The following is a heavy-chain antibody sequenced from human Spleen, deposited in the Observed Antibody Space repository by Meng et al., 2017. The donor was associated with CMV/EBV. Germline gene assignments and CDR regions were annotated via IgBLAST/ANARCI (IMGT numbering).Heavy chain of an antibody. CDR3: AKDAGQGLEWLFY. J-gene: IGHJ4*02. CDR2: ISYDGSNK. CDR1: GFTFSNYV. Sequence: GESLKISCAASGFTFSNYVMHWVRQAPGKGLEWVAVISYDGSNKYYADSVKGRFSISRDNSKNTLYVQMNSLRVEDTAVYYCAKDAGQGLEWLFYWGQGTLVTVSS. D-gene: IGHD3-3*01. V-gene: IGHV3-30-3*01.